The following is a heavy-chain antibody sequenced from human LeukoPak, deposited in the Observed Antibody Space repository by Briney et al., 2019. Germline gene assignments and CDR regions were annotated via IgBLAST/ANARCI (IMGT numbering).Heavy chain of an antibody. Sequence: ASVKVSCKASGGTFSSYAISWVRQAPGQGLEWMGGIIPIFGTANYAQKFQGRVTITADESTGTAYMELSSLRSEDTAVYYCARAHYDYVWGSYRTIDYWGQGTLVTVSS. CDR2: IIPIFGTA. V-gene: IGHV1-69*13. D-gene: IGHD3-16*02. J-gene: IGHJ4*02. CDR3: ARAHYDYVWGSYRTIDY. CDR1: GGTFSSYA.